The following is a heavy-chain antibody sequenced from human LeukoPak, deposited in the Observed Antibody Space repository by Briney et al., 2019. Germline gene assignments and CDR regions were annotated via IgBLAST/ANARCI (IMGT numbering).Heavy chain of an antibody. CDR3: VSFYETY. J-gene: IGHJ4*02. Sequence: GGSLRLSCAASGNYWMHWVRQVPGKGLVWVSHINSDGSWTSYADSVKGRFTTSKDNAKNTVYLQMNSLRAEDTAVYYCVSFYETYWGRGTLVTVSS. CDR1: GNYW. CDR2: INSDGSWT. D-gene: IGHD2/OR15-2a*01. V-gene: IGHV3-74*01.